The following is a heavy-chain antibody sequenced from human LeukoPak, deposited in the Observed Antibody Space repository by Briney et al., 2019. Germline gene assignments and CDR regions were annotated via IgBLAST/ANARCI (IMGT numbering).Heavy chain of an antibody. CDR2: INHSGST. V-gene: IGHV4-34*01. Sequence: SETLSLTCTVYGGSFSNYYWTWIRQPPGKGLEWIGEINHSGSTNYNPSLKSRVTISVDTSKNQFSLKLSSVTAADTAVYYCARADVWGSSTSDYFDYWGQGTLVTVSS. CDR3: ARADVWGSSTSDYFDY. J-gene: IGHJ4*02. CDR1: GGSFSNYY. D-gene: IGHD3-16*01.